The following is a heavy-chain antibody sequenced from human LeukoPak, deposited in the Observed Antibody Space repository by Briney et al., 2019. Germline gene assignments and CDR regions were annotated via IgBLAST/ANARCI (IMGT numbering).Heavy chain of an antibody. CDR2: IKQDESEK. J-gene: IGHJ4*02. CDR1: GFTFSNYW. Sequence: PGGSLRLSCVFSGFTFSNYWMSWVRQAPGKGLEWVANIKQDESEKHYVDSVKGRFTISRDNAENSLYLQMNSLRVEDTAFYYCARDLAYSRLDYWGQGMLVTVSS. V-gene: IGHV3-7*01. CDR3: ARDLAYSRLDY. D-gene: IGHD5-18*01.